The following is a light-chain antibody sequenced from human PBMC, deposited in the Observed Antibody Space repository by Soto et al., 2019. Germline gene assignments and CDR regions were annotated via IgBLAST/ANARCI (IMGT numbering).Light chain of an antibody. CDR2: GDN. CDR1: GSSIGTNT. J-gene: IGLJ2*01. CDR3: AAWDGSLNNVL. V-gene: IGLV1-44*01. Sequence: QSVLTQPPSASGTPGQRVTISCSGSGSSIGTNTVNWYRQLPGTAPKLLIYGDNQLPSGVPDRFSGSESGTSASLAISGLQSEDEADYYCAAWDGSLNNVLFGGGTKLTVL.